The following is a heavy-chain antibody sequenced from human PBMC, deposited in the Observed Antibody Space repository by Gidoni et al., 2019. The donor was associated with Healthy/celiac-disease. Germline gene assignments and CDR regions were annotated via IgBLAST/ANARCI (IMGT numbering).Heavy chain of an antibody. CDR1: GYSFTSYW. V-gene: IGHV5-51*01. CDR3: ARAGIAAAGYYYYYYGMDV. CDR2: IFPVDSDT. J-gene: IGHJ6*02. Sequence: EVQLVQSGAEVKKPGESLKISCKGSGYSFTSYWIGWVRQMPGKGLEWMGIIFPVDSDTRYSPSFQGQVTISADKSISTAYLQWSSLKASDTAMYYCARAGIAAAGYYYYYYGMDVWGQGTTVTVSS. D-gene: IGHD6-13*01.